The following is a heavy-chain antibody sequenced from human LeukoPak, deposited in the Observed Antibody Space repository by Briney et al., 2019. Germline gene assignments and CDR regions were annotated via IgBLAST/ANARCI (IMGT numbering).Heavy chain of an antibody. J-gene: IGHJ4*02. CDR1: GFTFSSYS. CDR2: ISSSCSYI. CDR3: ARVEDIVVVPAAIDY. Sequence: GGSLRLSCAASGFTFSSYSMNWVRQAPGKGLEWVSSISSSCSYIYYADSVKGRFTISRDNAKNSLYLQMNSLRAEDTAVYYCARVEDIVVVPAAIDYWGQGTLVTVSS. V-gene: IGHV3-21*01. D-gene: IGHD2-2*01.